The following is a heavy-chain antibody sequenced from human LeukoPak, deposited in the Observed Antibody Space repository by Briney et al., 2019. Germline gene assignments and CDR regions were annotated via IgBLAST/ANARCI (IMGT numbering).Heavy chain of an antibody. CDR1: GYTFTGHY. J-gene: IGHJ4*02. CDR2: ISAYNGNT. V-gene: IGHV1-18*01. D-gene: IGHD5-18*01. CDR3: ARDSRDSYGSFDY. Sequence: GASVKVSCKASGYTFTGHYMHWVRQAPGQGLEWMGWISAYNGNTNYAQKLQGRVTMTTDTSTSTAYMELRSLRSDDTAVYYCARDSRDSYGSFDYWGQGTLVTVSS.